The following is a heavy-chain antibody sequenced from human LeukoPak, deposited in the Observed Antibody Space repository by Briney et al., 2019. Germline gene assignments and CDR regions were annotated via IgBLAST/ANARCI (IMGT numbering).Heavy chain of an antibody. V-gene: IGHV1-18*01. Sequence: ASVKVSCKASGYTFTSYGISWVRQAPGQGLEWMGWISAYNGNTNYAQKLQGRVTMTTGTSTSTAYMELRSLRSDDTAVYYCARDPGPYDYVPPFDYWGQGTLVTVSS. J-gene: IGHJ4*02. CDR2: ISAYNGNT. D-gene: IGHD3-16*01. CDR1: GYTFTSYG. CDR3: ARDPGPYDYVPPFDY.